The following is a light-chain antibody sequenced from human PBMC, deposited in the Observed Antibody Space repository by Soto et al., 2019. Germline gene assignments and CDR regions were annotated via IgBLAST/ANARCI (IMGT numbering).Light chain of an antibody. J-gene: IGKJ4*01. V-gene: IGKV3-15*01. CDR1: QSVSSK. CDR2: DAS. CDR3: QQCSWHPFTVT. Sequence: EIVMTQSPATLSVSPGERATLSCRASQSVSSKLAWYQQKPGQAPRLLIYDASTRATGIPARFSGSGSGTEYTLTISSLQSEDSAVYYCQQCSWHPFTVTFGGGTKVEIK.